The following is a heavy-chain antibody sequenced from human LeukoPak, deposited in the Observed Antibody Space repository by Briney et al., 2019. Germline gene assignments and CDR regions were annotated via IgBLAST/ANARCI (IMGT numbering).Heavy chain of an antibody. V-gene: IGHV1-18*01. D-gene: IGHD3-22*01. CDR3: ARDPPEDYYDSSGYYLFDY. CDR1: AYTFTSHG. Sequence: ASVKVSCKASAYTFTSHGISWVRQAPGQGLEWMGWISAYNGNTNYAQKLQGRITMTKHISTSTAYMELRSLRSDDTAVYYCARDPPEDYYDSSGYYLFDYWGQGTLVTVSS. CDR2: ISAYNGNT. J-gene: IGHJ4*02.